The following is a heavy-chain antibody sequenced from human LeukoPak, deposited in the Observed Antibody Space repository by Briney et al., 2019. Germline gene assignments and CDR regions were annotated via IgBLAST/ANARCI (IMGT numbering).Heavy chain of an antibody. CDR2: IIPIFGTA. V-gene: IGHV1-69*05. Sequence: ASVKVSCKASGGTFSSYAISWVRQAPGQGLEWVGGIIPIFGTANYAQKFQGRVTITTDESTSTAYMELSSLRSEDTAVYYCAGGGSGFYYYYYMDVWGKGTTVTVSS. CDR3: AGGGSGFYYYYYMDV. D-gene: IGHD5-12*01. CDR1: GGTFSSYA. J-gene: IGHJ6*03.